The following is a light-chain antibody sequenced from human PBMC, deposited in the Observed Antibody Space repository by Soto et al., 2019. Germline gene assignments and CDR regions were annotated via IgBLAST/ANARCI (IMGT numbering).Light chain of an antibody. Sequence: DIQMTQSPSTLSGSVGDRVTITCRASQTISSWLAWYQQKPGKAPKLLIYKASRLESGVPSRFSGSGSGTLFTLTISSLQRDDVATYYCQQSNRYPWTFGQGTKVEIK. CDR2: KAS. J-gene: IGKJ1*01. CDR1: QTISSW. V-gene: IGKV1-5*03. CDR3: QQSNRYPWT.